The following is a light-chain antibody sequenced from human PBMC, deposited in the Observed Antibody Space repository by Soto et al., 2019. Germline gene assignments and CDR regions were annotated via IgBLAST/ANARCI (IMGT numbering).Light chain of an antibody. Sequence: QSALTQPRSVSGSPGESVTISCTGTSHDVGGSDYVSWYQQHPGKAPKLLIYDVTERPTGVPDRFSGSKSGNTASLTISGLQPDDEADYHCCSYAGSEKIFGGGTKLTVL. V-gene: IGLV2-11*01. CDR3: CSYAGSEKI. J-gene: IGLJ2*01. CDR2: DVT. CDR1: SHDVGGSDY.